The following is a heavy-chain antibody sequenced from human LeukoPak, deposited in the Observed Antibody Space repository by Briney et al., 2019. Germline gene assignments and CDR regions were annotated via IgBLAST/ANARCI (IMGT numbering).Heavy chain of an antibody. V-gene: IGHV4-39*01. J-gene: IGHJ4*02. CDR3: ATESYSSSSGWYYFDY. D-gene: IGHD6-6*01. CDR2: IHHSGST. Sequence: SETLSLTCNVSGGSISIGNYYWGWIRQPPGKGLEWIGIIHHSGSTYYSPSLKSRVTISVDTSKNQFSLKLSSVTAADTAVYFCATESYSSSSGWYYFDYWGRGTLVSVSS. CDR1: GGSISIGNYY.